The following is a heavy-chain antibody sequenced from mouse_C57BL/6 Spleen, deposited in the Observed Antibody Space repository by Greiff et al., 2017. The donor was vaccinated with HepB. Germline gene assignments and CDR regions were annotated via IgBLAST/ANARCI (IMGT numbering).Heavy chain of an antibody. Sequence: QVQLQQSGPELVKPGASVKISCKASGYAFSSSWMNWVKQRPGKGLEWIGRIYPGDGDTNYNGKFKGKATLTADKSSSTAYMQLSSLTSEDSAVYFCAREDYSKHYYAMDYWGQGTSVTVSS. V-gene: IGHV1-82*01. CDR3: AREDYSKHYYAMDY. J-gene: IGHJ4*01. CDR1: GYAFSSSW. CDR2: IYPGDGDT. D-gene: IGHD2-5*01.